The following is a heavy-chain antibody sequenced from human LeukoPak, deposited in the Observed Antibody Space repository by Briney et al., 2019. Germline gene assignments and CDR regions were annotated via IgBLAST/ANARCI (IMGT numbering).Heavy chain of an antibody. CDR1: GLTFSSHW. D-gene: IGHD1-26*01. V-gene: IGHV3-7*05. CDR2: IKEDGSEK. Sequence: GGSLRLSCAPSGLTFSSHWMNWVRPAPGKGLEWVANIKEDGSEKYYVDSVKGRFTISRDNAKNSLCLQMNSLRAEDTAIYYCVRSGGYWGQGTLVTVSS. J-gene: IGHJ4*02. CDR3: VRSGGY.